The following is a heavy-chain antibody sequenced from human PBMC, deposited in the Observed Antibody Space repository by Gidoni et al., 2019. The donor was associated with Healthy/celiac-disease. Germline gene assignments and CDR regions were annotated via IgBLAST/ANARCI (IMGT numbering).Heavy chain of an antibody. CDR2: IYYSGST. J-gene: IGHJ5*02. CDR3: ARAQWEFWWFDP. CDR1: GGSISSSSYY. V-gene: IGHV4-39*01. Sequence: QLQLQESGPGLVKPSETLSLTCTVSGGSISSSSYYWGWIRQPPGKGLEWIGSIYYSGSTYYNPSLKSRVTISVDTSKNQFSLKLSSVTAADTAVYYCARAQWEFWWFDPWGQGTLVTVSS. D-gene: IGHD1-26*01.